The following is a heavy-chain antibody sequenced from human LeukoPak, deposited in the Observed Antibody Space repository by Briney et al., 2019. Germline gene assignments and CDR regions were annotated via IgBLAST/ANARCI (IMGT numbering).Heavy chain of an antibody. V-gene: IGHV4-59*01. J-gene: IGHJ4*02. Sequence: SETLSLTCTVSGGSISDYYWSRIRQPPGKGLEWIGYIYYSGSTNYNPSLKSRVTISVDTSKNQFSLNLSSVTAADTAVYYCARGSWSFDYWGQGTLVTVSS. D-gene: IGHD6-13*01. CDR1: GGSISDYY. CDR3: ARGSWSFDY. CDR2: IYYSGST.